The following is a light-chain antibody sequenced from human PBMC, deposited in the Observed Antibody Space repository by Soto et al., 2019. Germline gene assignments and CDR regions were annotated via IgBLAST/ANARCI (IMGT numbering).Light chain of an antibody. CDR3: QQYTCLWT. J-gene: IGKJ1*01. Sequence: DIQMPQSPSTLSASVGDRVTITCRASQSISSWLAWYQQKPGKAPKLLIYKASTLESGVPARFIGSGSGTEFTLTISSLQPDDVATYYCQQYTCLWTFGPGTKVDIK. CDR2: KAS. V-gene: IGKV1-5*03. CDR1: QSISSW.